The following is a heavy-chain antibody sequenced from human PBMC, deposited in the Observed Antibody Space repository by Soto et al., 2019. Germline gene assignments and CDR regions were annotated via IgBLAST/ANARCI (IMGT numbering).Heavy chain of an antibody. V-gene: IGHV4-61*01. CDR3: ARTTAVPNTLRSRYFFDY. Sequence: QVQLQESGPGLVKPSETLSLTCTVSGGSFKSGSYSWSWIRQPPGKGLEWIGYVYHTGRTSYNPSLKSRVSISMDTSKNRFSLRLSSVTTADTALYYCARTTAVPNTLRSRYFFDYWGQGTLVTVSS. CDR2: VYHTGRT. D-gene: IGHD4-17*01. J-gene: IGHJ4*02. CDR1: GGSFKSGSYS.